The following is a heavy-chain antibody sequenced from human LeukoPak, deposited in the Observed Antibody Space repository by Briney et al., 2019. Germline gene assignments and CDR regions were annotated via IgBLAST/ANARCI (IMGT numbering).Heavy chain of an antibody. CDR2: ISGSGGST. CDR1: GYTFSSYA. Sequence: HPGGCLRLSCAASGYTFSSYAMSWVRQAPGKGLEWVSAISGSGGSTYYADSVKGRFTISRDNSKNTLYLQMNSLRAEDTAVYYCAKDHYYDSSGSADYWGQGTLVTVSS. V-gene: IGHV3-23*01. D-gene: IGHD3-22*01. J-gene: IGHJ4*02. CDR3: AKDHYYDSSGSADY.